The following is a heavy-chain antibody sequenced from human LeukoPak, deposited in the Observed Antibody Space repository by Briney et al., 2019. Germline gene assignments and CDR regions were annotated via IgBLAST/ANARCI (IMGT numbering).Heavy chain of an antibody. CDR3: AGGRYYYYGMDV. V-gene: IGHV3-9*01. CDR2: ISWNSGSI. Sequence: GRSLRLYCAASGFTFDDYAMHWVRPAPGQGLEWVSVISWNSGSIGYADSVKGRFTISRDNAKNSLYLQMNRLRAEDTALYYCAGGRYYYYGMDVWGQGTTVTVSS. CDR1: GFTFDDYA. D-gene: IGHD3-16*01. J-gene: IGHJ6*02.